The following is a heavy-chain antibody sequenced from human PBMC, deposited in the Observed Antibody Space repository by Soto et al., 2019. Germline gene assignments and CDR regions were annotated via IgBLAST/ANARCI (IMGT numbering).Heavy chain of an antibody. CDR3: AKDRVDTAMVNYFDY. CDR2: ISYDGSNK. V-gene: IGHV3-30*18. Sequence: SCKASGYTFTSYYMHWVRQAPGLVLVCVAVISYDGSNKYYADSVKGRFTISRDNSKNTLYLQMNSLRAEDTSVYYYAKDRVDTAMVNYFDYWGQGTLVTVSS. D-gene: IGHD5-18*01. CDR1: GYTFTSYY. J-gene: IGHJ4*02.